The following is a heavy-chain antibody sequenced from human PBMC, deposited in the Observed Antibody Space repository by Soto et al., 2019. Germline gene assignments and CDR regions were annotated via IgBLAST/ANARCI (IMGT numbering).Heavy chain of an antibody. CDR3: ARVSIAAAGFNYYYGMDV. D-gene: IGHD6-13*01. J-gene: IGHJ6*02. CDR1: GSTIIGSY. V-gene: IGHV4-59*01. Sequence: SETLSLTCTVSGSTIIGSYCSWIRQPPGKGLEWIGYVYYTGTSDYSPSLQTRVTISADRSKNQFSLKLRSVTPADSGVYYCARVSIAAAGFNYYYGMDVWGPGTTVTISS. CDR2: VYYTGTS.